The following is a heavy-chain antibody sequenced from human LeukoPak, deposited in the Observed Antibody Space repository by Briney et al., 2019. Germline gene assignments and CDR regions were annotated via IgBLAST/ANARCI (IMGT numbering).Heavy chain of an antibody. Sequence: SETLSLTCTVSGGSICSYSWSWIRQPPGKELEWIGYVFHSGSTNYNPSLKSRVTISVDTSKNQFSLNLNSLTAADTAVYYCASGGFYSDYWGQGTLVTVSS. V-gene: IGHV4-59*01. CDR2: VFHSGST. J-gene: IGHJ4*02. CDR1: GGSICSYS. CDR3: ASGGFYSDY.